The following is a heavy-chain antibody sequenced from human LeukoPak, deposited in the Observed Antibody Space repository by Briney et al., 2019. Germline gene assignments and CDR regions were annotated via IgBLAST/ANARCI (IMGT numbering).Heavy chain of an antibody. J-gene: IGHJ4*02. D-gene: IGHD3-22*01. CDR3: ARSGGGYYDSSGYSMAEY. CDR1: GGTFSSYA. CDR2: IIPIFGTA. V-gene: IGHV1-69*13. Sequence: RASVKVSCKASGGTFSSYAISWVRQAPGQGLEWMGRIIPIFGTANYAQKFQGRVTITADESTSTAYMELSSLRSEDTAVYYCARSGGGYYDSSGYSMAEYWGQGTLVTVSS.